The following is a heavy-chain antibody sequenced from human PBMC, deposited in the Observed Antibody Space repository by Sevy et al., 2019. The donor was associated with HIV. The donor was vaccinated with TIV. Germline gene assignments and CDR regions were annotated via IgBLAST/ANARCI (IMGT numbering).Heavy chain of an antibody. CDR1: GGTFSSYG. J-gene: IGHJ6*02. Sequence: ASVKVSCKASGGTFSSYGISWVRQAPGQGLEWMGWISAYNGNTNYAQKLQGRVTMTTDTSTSTAYMELRSLRSDDTAVYYCARVPAARGGYYYYGMDVWGQGTTVTVSS. V-gene: IGHV1-18*01. D-gene: IGHD3-16*01. CDR2: ISAYNGNT. CDR3: ARVPAARGGYYYYGMDV.